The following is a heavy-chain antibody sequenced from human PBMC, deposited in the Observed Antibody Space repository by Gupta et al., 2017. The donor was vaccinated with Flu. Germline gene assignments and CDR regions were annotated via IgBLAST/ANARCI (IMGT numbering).Heavy chain of an antibody. V-gene: IGHV5-10-1*01. J-gene: IGHJ5*02. CDR1: GYSFPSYW. CDR2: IDPSDSYT. CDR3: ARHSGIAAAPYRRAIQFDP. Sequence: EVQLVQSGAEVKKPGESLRISCKGSGYSFPSYWISWVRQMPGKGLEWMGRIDPSDSYTNYSPSFQGHVTISSDKSISTAYLQWSSLKASDTAMYYCARHSGIAAAPYRRAIQFDPWGQGTLVTVSS. D-gene: IGHD6-13*01.